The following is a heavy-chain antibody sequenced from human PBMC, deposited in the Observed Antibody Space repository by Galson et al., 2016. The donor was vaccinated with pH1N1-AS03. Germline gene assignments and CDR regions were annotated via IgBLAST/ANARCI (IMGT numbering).Heavy chain of an antibody. V-gene: IGHV1-2*06. CDR1: GYTLTAYY. Sequence: SVKVSCKVSGYTLTAYYIHWVRQAPGQGLEWMGLINPKTEGTYSAQKFQGRVTMTRDTSVSTAYMELTWLTSDDTAVYYCARAGIVEKVMIRCGGDWYATDYWGQGTLVTVSS. CDR3: ARAGIVEKVMIRCGGDWYATDY. D-gene: IGHD2-21*02. CDR2: INPKTEGT. J-gene: IGHJ4*02.